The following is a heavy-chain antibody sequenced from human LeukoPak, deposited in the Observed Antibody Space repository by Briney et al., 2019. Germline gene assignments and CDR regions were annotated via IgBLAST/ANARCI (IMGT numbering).Heavy chain of an antibody. Sequence: GGSLRLSCAASGFTFSDYYMSWIRQAPGKGLEWVSYISSSGSTIYYADSVKGRFTISRDNAKNSLYLQMNSLRAEDTAVYYCARVGNHNWAHYYGMDVWGQGTTVTVSS. CDR2: ISSSGSTI. D-gene: IGHD1-20*01. CDR3: ARVGNHNWAHYYGMDV. J-gene: IGHJ6*02. V-gene: IGHV3-11*01. CDR1: GFTFSDYY.